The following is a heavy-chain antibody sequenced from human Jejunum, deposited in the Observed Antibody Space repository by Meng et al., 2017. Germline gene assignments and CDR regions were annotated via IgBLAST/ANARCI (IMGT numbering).Heavy chain of an antibody. CDR2: IYYSGST. CDR1: GASMSSGNYY. Sequence: QMHLQESGPGLVKPSQTLSLTCTVSGASMSSGNYYWTWIRQHPGKSLEWIGYIYYSGSTYYNPSLQSLVTISIDMSENQFSLKLTSVTAADTAVYYCARVNWTSSYWYFDLWGRGTLVTVSS. D-gene: IGHD1-1*01. V-gene: IGHV4-31*01. CDR3: ARVNWTSSYWYFDL. J-gene: IGHJ2*01.